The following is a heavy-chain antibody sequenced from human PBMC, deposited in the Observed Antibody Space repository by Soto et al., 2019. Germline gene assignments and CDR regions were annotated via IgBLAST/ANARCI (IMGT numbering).Heavy chain of an antibody. D-gene: IGHD3-3*01. Sequence: LSLTCAVYGGSFSGYYWSWIRQPPGKGLEWIGEINHSGSTNYNPSLKSRVTISVDTSKNQFSLKLSSVTAADTAVYYCAREKTIFGPPIDYWGQGTLGTVSS. CDR1: GGSFSGYY. V-gene: IGHV4-34*01. J-gene: IGHJ4*02. CDR2: INHSGST. CDR3: AREKTIFGPPIDY.